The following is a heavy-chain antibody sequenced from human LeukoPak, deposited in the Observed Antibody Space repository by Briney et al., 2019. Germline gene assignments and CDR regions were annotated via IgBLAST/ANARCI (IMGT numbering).Heavy chain of an antibody. CDR3: ARDLSGDYDSSEIDY. CDR1: GFTFDDYT. J-gene: IGHJ4*02. D-gene: IGHD3-22*01. V-gene: IGHV3-69-1*01. CDR2: ISSSSNI. Sequence: GGSLRLSCAASGFTFDDYTMHWVRQAPGKGLGWVSSISSSSNIYYADSVKGRFTISRDNAKNSMYLQMKSLRAEDTAVYYCARDLSGDYDSSEIDYWGQGTLVTVSS.